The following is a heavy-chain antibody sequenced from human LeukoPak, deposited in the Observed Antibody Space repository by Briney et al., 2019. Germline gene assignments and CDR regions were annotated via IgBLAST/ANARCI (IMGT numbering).Heavy chain of an antibody. CDR3: AREGVVDGLNWFDP. Sequence: SVKVSCKASGGTFSSYAISWVRQAPGQGLEWMGRIIPIFGTANYAQKFQGRVTITTDESTSTAYMELSSLRSEDMAVYYCAREGVVDGLNWFDPWGQGTLVTVSS. V-gene: IGHV1-69*05. CDR1: GGTFSSYA. D-gene: IGHD2-15*01. J-gene: IGHJ5*02. CDR2: IIPIFGTA.